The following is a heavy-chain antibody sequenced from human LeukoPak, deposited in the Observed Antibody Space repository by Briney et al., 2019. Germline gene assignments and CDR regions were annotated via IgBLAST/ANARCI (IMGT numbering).Heavy chain of an antibody. CDR2: IIPIFDTT. V-gene: IGHV1-69*13. J-gene: IGHJ3*02. Sequence: ASVKVSCKASGGTFSSYAISWVRQAPGQGLEWVGGIIPIFDTTNYVQKFQGRVTITADESTSTAYMELRSLRSEDTAVYYCARTGYSGSYLGSFDIWGQGTLVTVSS. D-gene: IGHD1-26*01. CDR1: GGTFSSYA. CDR3: ARTGYSGSYLGSFDI.